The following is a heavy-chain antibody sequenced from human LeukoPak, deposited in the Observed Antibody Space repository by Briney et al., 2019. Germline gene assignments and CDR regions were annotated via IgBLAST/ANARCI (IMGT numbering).Heavy chain of an antibody. CDR3: ARTQINYYDSSGSDY. D-gene: IGHD3-22*01. CDR1: GFTFSSYA. Sequence: PGRSLRLSCAASGFTFSSYAMHWVRQAPGKGLEWVAVISYDGSNKYYADSVKGRFTISRDNSKNTLYLQMNSLRAEDTAVYYCARTQINYYDSSGSDYWGQGTLVTVSS. V-gene: IGHV3-30-3*01. CDR2: ISYDGSNK. J-gene: IGHJ4*02.